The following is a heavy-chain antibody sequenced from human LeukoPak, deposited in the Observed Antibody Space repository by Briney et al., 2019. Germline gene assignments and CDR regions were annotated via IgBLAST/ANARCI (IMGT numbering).Heavy chain of an antibody. V-gene: IGHV4-34*01. D-gene: IGHD3-3*01. CDR2: INHSGST. CDR3: ARAGSITIFGVVITRRVWFDP. Sequence: SETLSLTCAVYGGSFSGYYWSWIRQPPGKGLEWIGEINHSGSTNYNPSLKSRVTISVDTSKNQFSLKLSSVTAADTAVYYCARAGSITIFGVVITRRVWFDPWGQRTLVTVSS. J-gene: IGHJ5*02. CDR1: GGSFSGYY.